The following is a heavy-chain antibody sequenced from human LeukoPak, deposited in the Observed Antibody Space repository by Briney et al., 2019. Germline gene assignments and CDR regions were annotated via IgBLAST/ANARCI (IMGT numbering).Heavy chain of an antibody. Sequence: SETLSLTCTVSGGYISSYYWSWLRQPAGKGLEWIGRIYTSGSTNYNPSLKSRVTMSVDTSKNQFSLKLSSVTAADTAVYYCAREATADILTGYYTSPHFDYWGQGTLVTVSS. CDR1: GGYISSYY. V-gene: IGHV4-4*07. D-gene: IGHD3-9*01. CDR2: IYTSGST. J-gene: IGHJ4*02. CDR3: AREATADILTGYYTSPHFDY.